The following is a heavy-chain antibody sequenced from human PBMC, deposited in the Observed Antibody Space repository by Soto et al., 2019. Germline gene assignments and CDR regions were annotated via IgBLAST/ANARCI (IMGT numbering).Heavy chain of an antibody. Sequence: GESLKISCAASGFTFSSYGMHWVRRAPGKGLEWVAVISYDGSNKYYADSVKGRFTISRDNSKNTLHLQMNSLRAEDTAVYYCAKQESGVVRRYGMDVWGQGTTVTVSS. V-gene: IGHV3-30*18. D-gene: IGHD3-3*01. CDR1: GFTFSSYG. CDR2: ISYDGSNK. J-gene: IGHJ6*02. CDR3: AKQESGVVRRYGMDV.